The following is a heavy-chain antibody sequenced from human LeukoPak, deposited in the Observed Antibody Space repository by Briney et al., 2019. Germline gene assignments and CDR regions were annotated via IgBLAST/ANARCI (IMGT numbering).Heavy chain of an antibody. CDR1: GGSISSYY. CDR3: ASSYDILTGYYNGGYFDY. Sequence: TSETLSLTCTVSGGSISSYYWSWIRQPPGKGLEWIGYIYTSGSTNYNPSLKSRVTISVDTSKNQFSLKLSSVTAADTAVYYCASSYDILTGYYNGGYFDYWGQRTLVTLSS. V-gene: IGHV4-4*09. D-gene: IGHD3-9*01. J-gene: IGHJ4*02. CDR2: IYTSGST.